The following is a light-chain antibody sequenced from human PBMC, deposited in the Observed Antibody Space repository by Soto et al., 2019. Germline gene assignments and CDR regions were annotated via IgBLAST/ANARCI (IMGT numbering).Light chain of an antibody. CDR3: AAWDDNLNSPV. Sequence: QSVLTQPPSASGTPGQRVTISCSGSSSNIGSNTVNWYQQLPGTAPKLLIYSNNQRPSGVPDRFSGSKSGTSASLAISGLQSEDEADYYCAAWDDNLNSPVFGGGTKPTVL. J-gene: IGLJ2*01. V-gene: IGLV1-44*01. CDR2: SNN. CDR1: SSNIGSNT.